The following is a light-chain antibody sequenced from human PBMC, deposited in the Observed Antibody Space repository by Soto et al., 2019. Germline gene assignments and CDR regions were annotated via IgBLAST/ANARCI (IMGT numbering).Light chain of an antibody. V-gene: IGKV3-20*01. CDR3: QQYDISPWT. Sequence: EIVLTQSPGTLSLSQGERATLPCRASQSVSSSYLAWYQQKPGQPPRLLIYDSSTRATGFPDRFSGSGSGTDFTLTIIRLEPEDFAVYYCQQYDISPWTFGQGTKV. CDR1: QSVSSSY. J-gene: IGKJ1*01. CDR2: DSS.